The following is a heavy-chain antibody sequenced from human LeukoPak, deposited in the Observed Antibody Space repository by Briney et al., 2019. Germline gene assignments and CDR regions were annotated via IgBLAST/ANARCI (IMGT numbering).Heavy chain of an antibody. J-gene: IGHJ4*02. CDR1: GFTFSSSS. D-gene: IGHD6-19*01. CDR3: ARDIQTVAGSSSNFDS. V-gene: IGHV3-21*01. CDR2: ISGSSSYI. Sequence: PGGSLRLSCATSGFTFSSSSMNWVRQAPGKGLGWVSSISGSSSYIYYADSVKGRFTISRVNARNSLYLQMNSLRAEDTAVYYCARDIQTVAGSSSNFDSWGQGTLVTVSS.